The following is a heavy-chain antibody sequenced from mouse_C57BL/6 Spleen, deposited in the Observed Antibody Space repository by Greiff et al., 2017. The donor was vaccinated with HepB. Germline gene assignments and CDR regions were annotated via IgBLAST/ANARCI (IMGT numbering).Heavy chain of an antibody. D-gene: IGHD2-4*01. CDR3: ARYDYDGVYFDY. CDR1: GYTFTDYY. Sequence: VQLQQSGPELVKPGASVKISCKASGYTFTDYYMNWVKQSHGKSLEWIGDINPNNGGTSYNQKFKGKATLTVDKSSSTAYMELRSLTSEDSAVYYCARYDYDGVYFDYWGKGTTLTVSS. J-gene: IGHJ2*01. CDR2: INPNNGGT. V-gene: IGHV1-26*01.